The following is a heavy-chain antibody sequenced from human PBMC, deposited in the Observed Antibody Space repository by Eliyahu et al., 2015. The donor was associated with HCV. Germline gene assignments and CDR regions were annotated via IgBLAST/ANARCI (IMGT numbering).Heavy chain of an antibody. CDR1: GGTFSSYP. J-gene: IGHJ6*02. D-gene: IGHD4-17*01. CDR2: IIPMFGTT. CDR3: ARAMTTTGEDYYGLDV. Sequence: QVQLVQSGAEVKKPGSSLXVSCKASGGTFSSYPISWVRQAPGQGLEGMGGIIPMFGTTNYAQKFQGRVTITADESTTTAYMELSSLRYEDTAVYYCARAMTTTGEDYYGLDVWGQGTTVTVSS. V-gene: IGHV1-69*01.